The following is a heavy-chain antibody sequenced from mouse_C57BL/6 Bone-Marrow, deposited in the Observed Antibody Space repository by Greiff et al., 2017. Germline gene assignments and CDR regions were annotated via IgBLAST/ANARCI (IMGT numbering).Heavy chain of an antibody. V-gene: IGHV1-63*01. Sequence: VQLQQSGAELVRPGTSVQMSCKASGYTFTNYWIGWAKQRPGHGLVWFGDIYPGGGYTNYNEKFKGKATLTADKSSSPAYMQFSSLTSEDAAIYYCASYYYGCFDYWGQGTTLTVSS. CDR1: GYTFTNYW. CDR3: ASYYYGCFDY. D-gene: IGHD1-1*01. J-gene: IGHJ2*01. CDR2: IYPGGGYT.